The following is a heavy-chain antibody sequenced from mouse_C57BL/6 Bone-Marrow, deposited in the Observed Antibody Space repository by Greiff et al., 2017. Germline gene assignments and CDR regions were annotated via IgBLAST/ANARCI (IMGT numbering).Heavy chain of an antibody. CDR1: GYTFTDYE. CDR2: IDPETGGT. CDR3: TRPYGSSHYYAMDY. J-gene: IGHJ4*01. Sequence: QVQLKESGAELVRPGASVTLSCKASGYTFTDYEMHWVKQTPVHGLEWIGAIDPETGGTAYNQKFKGKAILTADKSSSTAYMELRSLTSEDSAVYYCTRPYGSSHYYAMDYWGQGTSVTVSS. V-gene: IGHV1-15*01. D-gene: IGHD1-1*01.